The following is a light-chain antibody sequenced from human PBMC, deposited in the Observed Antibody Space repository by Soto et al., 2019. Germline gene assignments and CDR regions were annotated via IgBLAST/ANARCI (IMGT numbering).Light chain of an antibody. Sequence: QSVLTQPPSTSGTPGQRVTISCSGSSSNVGSNTVNWYQKLPGTAPKLLIYSNNQRPLGVPDRFSGSKSGTSASLAISGLQSEDEADYYCAAWDDSLSGLVVFGGGTKLTVL. V-gene: IGLV1-44*01. CDR1: SSNVGSNT. CDR2: SNN. J-gene: IGLJ3*02. CDR3: AAWDDSLSGLVV.